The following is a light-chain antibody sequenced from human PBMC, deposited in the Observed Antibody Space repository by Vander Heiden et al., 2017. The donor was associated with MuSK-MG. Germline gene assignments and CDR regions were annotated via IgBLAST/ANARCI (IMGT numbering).Light chain of an antibody. J-gene: IGKJ4*01. CDR1: QDISNY. CDR3: QQEDNDPIT. CDR2: DAS. Sequence: IHMTQSPSSLSASVGARVTITCQASQDISNYLNWYQQKPGKAPKLLIYDASNLETEVPSRFSGRGSGRDFPFTISSLQLADVATYYSQQEDNDPITFGGGTKVXLK. V-gene: IGKV1-33*01.